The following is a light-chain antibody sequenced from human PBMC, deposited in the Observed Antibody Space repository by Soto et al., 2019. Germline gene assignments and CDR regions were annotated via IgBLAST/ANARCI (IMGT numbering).Light chain of an antibody. CDR2: RNN. Sequence: VLTQPPSVSVAPRHRVTISCSGSDSNIGNNAVNWYQLVPGKAPKVVIYRNNVVLSGVSDRFSGSKSGTSASLAISRLQSEDEADYYCAAWDDSLDAQVFGGGTQLTVL. J-gene: IGLJ3*02. V-gene: IGLV1-36*01. CDR3: AAWDDSLDAQV. CDR1: DSNIGNNA.